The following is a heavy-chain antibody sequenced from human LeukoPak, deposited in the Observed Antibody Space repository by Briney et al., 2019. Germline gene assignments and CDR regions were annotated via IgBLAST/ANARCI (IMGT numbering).Heavy chain of an antibody. CDR2: IIPIFGTA. CDR1: GGTFSSYA. CDR3: ARDQTWNDSQDNYYGMDV. D-gene: IGHD1-1*01. Sequence: ASVKVSCKASGGTFSSYAISWVRQAPGQGLEWMGGIIPIFGTANYAQKFQGRVTITADKSTSTAYMELSSLRSEDTAVYYCARDQTWNDSQDNYYGMDVWGKGTTVTVSS. J-gene: IGHJ6*04. V-gene: IGHV1-69*06.